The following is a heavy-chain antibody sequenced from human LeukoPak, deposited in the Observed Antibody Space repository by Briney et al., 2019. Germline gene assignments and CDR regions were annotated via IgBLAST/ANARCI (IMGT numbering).Heavy chain of an antibody. Sequence: GGSLRLSCAASGFTFSSYAMSWVRQAPGEGLEWVSAISDKSGSTYYADSVKGRFTISRDNSKNTLYLQMNSLRAEDTAVYSCAKDRRTEGDYNWFDYWGQGTLVTVSS. D-gene: IGHD4-17*01. CDR1: GFTFSSYA. J-gene: IGHJ4*02. CDR3: AKDRRTEGDYNWFDY. V-gene: IGHV3-23*01. CDR2: ISDKSGST.